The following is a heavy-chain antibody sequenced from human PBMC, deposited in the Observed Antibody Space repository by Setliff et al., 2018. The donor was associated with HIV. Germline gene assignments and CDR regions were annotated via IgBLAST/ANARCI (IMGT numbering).Heavy chain of an antibody. CDR1: GGSISSGGFY. V-gene: IGHV4-31*03. CDR3: ARLTYYYDTSGPAAAFDI. D-gene: IGHD3-22*01. J-gene: IGHJ3*02. CDR2: IYNSGST. Sequence: SETLSLTCNVSGGSISSGGFYWNWIRQHPGKGLEWIGYIYNSGSTYYSPSLQSRLTISVDTSKNQLSLKLTSVTAADTAVYYCARLTYYYDTSGPAAAFDIWGQGTMVAVSS.